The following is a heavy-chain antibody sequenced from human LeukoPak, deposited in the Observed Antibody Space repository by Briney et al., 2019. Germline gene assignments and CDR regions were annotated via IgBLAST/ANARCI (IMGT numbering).Heavy chain of an antibody. CDR2: IYTSGST. V-gene: IGHV4-4*07. CDR1: GGSISSYY. CDR3: ARDHYDFWSGSMDYFDY. D-gene: IGHD3-3*01. Sequence: SETLSLTCTVSGGSISSYYWSWIRQPAGKGLEWIGRIYTSGSTNYNPSLKSRVTMSVDTSKNQFSLKLSSVTAADTAVYYCARDHYDFWSGSMDYFDYWGQGTLVTVSS. J-gene: IGHJ4*02.